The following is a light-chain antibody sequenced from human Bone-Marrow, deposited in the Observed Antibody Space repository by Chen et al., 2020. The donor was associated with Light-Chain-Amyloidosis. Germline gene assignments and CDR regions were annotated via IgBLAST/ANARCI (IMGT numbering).Light chain of an antibody. CDR1: DLPTKY. Sequence: SYELTQPTSVAVSPGPPARTNCSGDDLPTKYAYCYQQKRGQAPLLVIHRDTERPSGISERFSGSSSGTTATLTISGVQAEDEADYHCQSADSSGTYEVIFGGGTKLTVL. J-gene: IGLJ2*01. V-gene: IGLV3-25*03. CDR3: QSADSSGTYEVI. CDR2: RDT.